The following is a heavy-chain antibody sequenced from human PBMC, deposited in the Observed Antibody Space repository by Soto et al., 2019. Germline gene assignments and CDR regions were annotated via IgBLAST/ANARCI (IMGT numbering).Heavy chain of an antibody. J-gene: IGHJ4*02. CDR1: GYTFTAYG. CDR3: ARGRAYCGGDCYLLDY. CDR2: ISVYTGNT. D-gene: IGHD2-21*02. V-gene: IGHV1-18*01. Sequence: SVKVSCKASGYTFTAYGFNWVRQAPGQGIEWMGWISVYTGNTNYAQNLQGRVTMTTDTSTRTAYMELRGLRSDDTAVYYCARGRAYCGGDCYLLDYWGQGTPVTVSS.